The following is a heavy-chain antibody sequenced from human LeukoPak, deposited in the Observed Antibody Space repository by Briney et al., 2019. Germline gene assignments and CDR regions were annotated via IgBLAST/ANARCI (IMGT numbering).Heavy chain of an antibody. CDR2: ITWNGFST. CDR3: AKDYGYSNDWYLIDY. Sequence: GGSLRLSCAASGFTFDDYAMHWVRQTPEKGLEWLGLITWNGFSTYYADSVRGRFTISRDNSKNSLYLQMNSLSTDDTALYYCAKDYGYSNDWYLIDYWGQGTLVTVSS. D-gene: IGHD6-19*01. V-gene: IGHV3-43D*03. CDR1: GFTFDDYA. J-gene: IGHJ4*02.